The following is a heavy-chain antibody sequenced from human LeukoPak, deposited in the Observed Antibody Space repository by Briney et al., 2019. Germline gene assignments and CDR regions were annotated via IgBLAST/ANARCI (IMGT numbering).Heavy chain of an antibody. CDR2: IYSGGST. Sequence: GGSLRLSCAASGFTVSSNYMSWVRQAPGKGLEWVSVIYSGGSTYYADSVKGRFTIFGDNSKNTLYLQMNSLRAEDTAVYYCARSTVTKGMIRYFDYWGQGTLVTVSS. CDR1: GFTVSSNY. J-gene: IGHJ4*02. D-gene: IGHD4-17*01. V-gene: IGHV3-66*01. CDR3: ARSTVTKGMIRYFDY.